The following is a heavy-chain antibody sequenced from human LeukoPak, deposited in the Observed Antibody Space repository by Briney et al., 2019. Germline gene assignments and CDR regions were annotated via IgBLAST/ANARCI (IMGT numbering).Heavy chain of an antibody. D-gene: IGHD7-27*01. CDR1: GYTFTDYF. Sequence: ASVKVSCKASGYTFTDYFIHWVRQAPGQGPEWMGRMNGNSGVTMYAQTLQDRVTMTRDTSISTAYMELSRLTSDDTAVYYCARDLSSTSNWEFDYWGQGTLVNVSS. CDR2: MNGNSGVT. J-gene: IGHJ4*02. V-gene: IGHV1-2*06. CDR3: ARDLSSTSNWEFDY.